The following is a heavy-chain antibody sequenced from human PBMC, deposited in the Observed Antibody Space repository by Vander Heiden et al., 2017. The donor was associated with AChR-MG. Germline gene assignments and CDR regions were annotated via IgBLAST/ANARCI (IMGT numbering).Heavy chain of an antibody. CDR1: GFTVRTNS. J-gene: IGHJ4*02. Sequence: EVQLVETGGGSLQPGGSLRLSWAASGFTVRTNSMTWVRQTPGKGLEWVSVMYADGTTYYAGSVKGRFTISRDDSKNTLYLRMNSLRADDTAVYYCARGSMMTYWGQGTLVTVSS. CDR2: MYADGTT. CDR3: ARGSMMTY. D-gene: IGHD3-16*01. V-gene: IGHV3-53*02.